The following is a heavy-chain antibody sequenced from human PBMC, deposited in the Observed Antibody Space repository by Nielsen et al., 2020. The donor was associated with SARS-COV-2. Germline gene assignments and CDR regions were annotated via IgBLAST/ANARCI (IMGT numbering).Heavy chain of an antibody. CDR2: ITSGSGSRT. J-gene: IGHJ4*02. D-gene: IGHD5-18*01. Sequence: GGSLRLSCAASGFTFSNTAMNWVRQAPGKGLEWVSGITSGSGSRTYYGDSVKGRFTISRDNSKSTLYLQMNSLSAEDTAIYYCAKSDGGYSYGYPDYWGQGTLVTVSS. CDR3: AKSDGGYSYGYPDY. CDR1: GFTFSNTA. V-gene: IGHV3-23*01.